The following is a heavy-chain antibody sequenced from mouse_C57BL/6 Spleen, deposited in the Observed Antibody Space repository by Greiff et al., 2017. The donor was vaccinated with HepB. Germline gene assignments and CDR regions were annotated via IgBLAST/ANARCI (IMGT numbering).Heavy chain of an antibody. J-gene: IGHJ3*01. CDR2: IDPSDSYT. Sequence: QVQLQQPGAELVMPGASVKLSCKASGYTFTSYWMHWVKQRPGQGLEWIGEIDPSDSYTNYNQKFKGKSTLTVDKSASTAYMQLSRLTSEDAAVYYCARSREDSSASFAYWGQGALVTVSA. V-gene: IGHV1-69*01. D-gene: IGHD3-2*02. CDR1: GYTFTSYW. CDR3: ARSREDSSASFAY.